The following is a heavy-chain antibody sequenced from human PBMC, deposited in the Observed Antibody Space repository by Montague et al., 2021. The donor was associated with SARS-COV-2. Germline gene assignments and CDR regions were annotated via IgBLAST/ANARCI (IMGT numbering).Heavy chain of an antibody. J-gene: IGHJ3*02. Sequence: PALGRPTQTLTLTCTFSGFSLSTSGMCVSRIRQPPGKALEWLARIDWDDDKYYSTSLKTRLTISKDTSKNQVVLTMTNMDPVDTATYYCARIQATVNAFDIWGQGTMVTVSS. D-gene: IGHD4-17*01. V-gene: IGHV2-70*11. CDR2: IDWDDDK. CDR1: GFSLSTSGMC. CDR3: ARIQATVNAFDI.